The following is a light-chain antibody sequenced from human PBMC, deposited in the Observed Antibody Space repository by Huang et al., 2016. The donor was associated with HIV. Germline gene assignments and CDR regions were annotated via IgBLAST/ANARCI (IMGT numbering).Light chain of an antibody. CDR3: QHYNNWPWWT. J-gene: IGKJ1*01. V-gene: IGKV3-15*01. CDR1: QSVTSN. Sequence: EVVLTQSPAILSVSPGERATLSCRASQSVTSNLAWYHQTPGQAPRLLIYSASTRATSIPARFSGSGSGTEFTLTISSLQSEDFAVYYCQHYNNWPWWTFGQGTKVEIK. CDR2: SAS.